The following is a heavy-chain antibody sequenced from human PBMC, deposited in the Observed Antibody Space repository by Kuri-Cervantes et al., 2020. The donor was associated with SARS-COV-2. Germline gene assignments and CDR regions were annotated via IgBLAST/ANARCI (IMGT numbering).Heavy chain of an antibody. Sequence: SETLSLTCTVSGYFISSGYYWGWIRQPPGKGLEWIGSIYHSGSTNYNPSLKSRVTMSVDTSKNQFSLKLSSVTAADTAVYYCARDSHRSGYLYYFDYWGQGTLVTVSS. CDR2: IYHSGST. V-gene: IGHV4-38-2*02. CDR3: ARDSHRSGYLYYFDY. D-gene: IGHD3-3*01. J-gene: IGHJ4*02. CDR1: GYFISSGYY.